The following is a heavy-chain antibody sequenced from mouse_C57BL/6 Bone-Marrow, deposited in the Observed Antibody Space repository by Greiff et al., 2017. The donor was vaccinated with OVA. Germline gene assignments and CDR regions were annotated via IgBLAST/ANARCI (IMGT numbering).Heavy chain of an antibody. Sequence: EVQLQQSGPVLVKPGASVKMSCKASGYTFTDYYMNWVKQSHGKSLEWIGVINPYNGGTSYNQKFKGKATLTVDKSSSTAYMELNSLTSEDSAVYYCAREDDGYLYYYAMDYWGQGTSVTVSS. CDR3: AREDDGYLYYYAMDY. CDR2: INPYNGGT. D-gene: IGHD2-3*01. V-gene: IGHV1-19*01. CDR1: GYTFTDYY. J-gene: IGHJ4*01.